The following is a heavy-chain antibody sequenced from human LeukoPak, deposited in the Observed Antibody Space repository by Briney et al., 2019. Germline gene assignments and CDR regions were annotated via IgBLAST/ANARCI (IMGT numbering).Heavy chain of an antibody. D-gene: IGHD1-20*01. CDR2: IYTSGST. CDR3: ARGDNWNSFDY. Sequence: PSETLSLTXTVSGGSISSYYWSWLRQPAGKGLEWIGRIYTSGSTNYNPSLKSRVTMSVDTSKNQFSLKLSSVTAADTAVYYCARGDNWNSFDYWGQGTLVTVSS. V-gene: IGHV4-4*07. J-gene: IGHJ4*02. CDR1: GGSISSYY.